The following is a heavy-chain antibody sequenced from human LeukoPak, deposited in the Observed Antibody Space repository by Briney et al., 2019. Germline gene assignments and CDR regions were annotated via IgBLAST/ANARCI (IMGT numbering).Heavy chain of an antibody. CDR1: GYTFTSYD. CDR2: MNPNSGNT. Sequence: ASVKVSCKASGYTFTSYDINWVRQATGQGLEWMGWMNPNSGNTGYAQKLQGRVTMTRNTSISTAYMELSSLRSEDTAVYYCARGYYEYGSGSSDYWGQGTLVTVSS. V-gene: IGHV1-8*01. D-gene: IGHD3-10*01. CDR3: ARGYYEYGSGSSDY. J-gene: IGHJ4*02.